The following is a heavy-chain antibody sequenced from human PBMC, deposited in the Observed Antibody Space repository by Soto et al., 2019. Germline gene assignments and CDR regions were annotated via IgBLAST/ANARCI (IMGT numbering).Heavy chain of an antibody. Sequence: EVQLLESGGGLVQPGESLRLSCAASGFTFSSYAMSWVRQAPGKGLEWVSVISGSDDSTYYADSVKGRFTISRDNSKNMLYLQMNSLRAEDTAVYYCAKRSSSSTFDYWGQGTLVPVSS. J-gene: IGHJ4*02. V-gene: IGHV3-23*01. D-gene: IGHD6-6*01. CDR1: GFTFSSYA. CDR3: AKRSSSSTFDY. CDR2: ISGSDDST.